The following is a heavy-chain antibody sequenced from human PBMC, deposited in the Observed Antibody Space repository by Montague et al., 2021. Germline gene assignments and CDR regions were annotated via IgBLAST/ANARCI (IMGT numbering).Heavy chain of an antibody. D-gene: IGHD1-14*01. V-gene: IGHV4-34*01. CDR3: ALADYNTGQDSFDV. Sequence: TNYSPSLKSRVTISEDTSKNQFSLRLTSVTAAYADVYYCALADYNTGQDSFDVWGQGTIVTV. CDR2: T. J-gene: IGHJ3*01.